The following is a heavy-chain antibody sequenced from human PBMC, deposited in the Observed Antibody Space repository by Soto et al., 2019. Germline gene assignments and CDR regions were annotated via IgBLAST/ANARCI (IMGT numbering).Heavy chain of an antibody. CDR3: ARGDDILTGYYGPADY. Sequence: KPSETLSLTCTVSGGSISSYYWSWIRQPPGKGLEWIGYIYYSGSTNYNPSLKSRVTISVDTSKNQFSLKLSSVTAADTAVYYCARGDDILTGYYGPADYWGQGTLVTVSS. CDR2: IYYSGST. D-gene: IGHD3-9*01. CDR1: GGSISSYY. V-gene: IGHV4-59*01. J-gene: IGHJ4*02.